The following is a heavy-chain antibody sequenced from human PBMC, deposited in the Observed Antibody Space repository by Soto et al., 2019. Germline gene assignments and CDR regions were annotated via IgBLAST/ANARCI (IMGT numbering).Heavy chain of an antibody. Sequence: GGSLRLSCAASGFTFTRYGMHWIRQTPGKGPEWVAVISYDGSIKKYGNSVKGRFTISRDNSKNTVYLEMTSLRGDDTAVYYCAKEVQSTYGWPFEYWGQGTLVTVSS. J-gene: IGHJ4*02. CDR3: AKEVQSTYGWPFEY. V-gene: IGHV3-30*18. CDR2: ISYDGSIK. CDR1: GFTFTRYG. D-gene: IGHD3-10*01.